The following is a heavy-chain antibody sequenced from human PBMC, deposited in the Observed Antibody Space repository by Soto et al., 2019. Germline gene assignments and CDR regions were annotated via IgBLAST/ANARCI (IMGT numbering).Heavy chain of an antibody. CDR3: ARANYSGSGSYRLLDV. V-gene: IGHV1-8*01. CDR1: GYTFISYD. D-gene: IGHD3-10*01. J-gene: IGHJ6*04. Sequence: GASVKVSCKASGYTFISYDINWVRQATGQGLEWTGWMNPNSGNTGYAQKFQGRVTMTRSTSISTAYMELSSLTSEDTAVYYCARANYSGSGSYRLLDVWGNGTTVTVSS. CDR2: MNPNSGNT.